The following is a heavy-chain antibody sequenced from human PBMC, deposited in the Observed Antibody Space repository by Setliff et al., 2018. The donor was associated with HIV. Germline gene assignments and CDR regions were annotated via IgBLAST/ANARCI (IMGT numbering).Heavy chain of an antibody. CDR3: ARFFRQYYHDSTSSPNFFES. J-gene: IGHJ4*02. D-gene: IGHD3-22*01. CDR2: ITPVLGTA. V-gene: IGHV1-69*04. Sequence: SVKVSCKPSRGTFSSFGITWVRQAPGQGLECLGTITPVLGTANYPRHFQDRVTITVDKSTNTVYMELSSLTSDDTAIYYCARFFRQYYHDSTSSPNFFESWGQGTLVTVSS. CDR1: RGTFSSFG.